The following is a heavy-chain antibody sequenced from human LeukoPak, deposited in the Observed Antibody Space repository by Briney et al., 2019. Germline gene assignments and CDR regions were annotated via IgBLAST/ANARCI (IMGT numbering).Heavy chain of an antibody. V-gene: IGHV4-59*08. CDR3: ARLIGEIDY. CDR1: GGSISSYY. CDR2: IYYSGST. D-gene: IGHD3-10*01. Sequence: PSETLSLTCTVSGGSISSYYWSWTRQPPGKGLEWIGYIYYSGSTNYNPSLKGRVTISVDTSKNQFSLKLSSVTAADTAVYYCARLIGEIDYWGQGTLVTVSS. J-gene: IGHJ4*02.